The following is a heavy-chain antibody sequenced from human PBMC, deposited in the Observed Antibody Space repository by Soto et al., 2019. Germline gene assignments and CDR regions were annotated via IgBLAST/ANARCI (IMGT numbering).Heavy chain of an antibody. CDR2: IYYSGST. Sequence: PSETLSLTCTVSGGSISSYYWSWIRQPPGKGLEWIGYIYYSGSTNYNPSLKSRVTISVDTSKNQFSLKLSSVTAADTAVYYCARLADYDILTGVPPDAYGMDVWGQGTTVPVSS. V-gene: IGHV4-59*01. CDR3: ARLADYDILTGVPPDAYGMDV. J-gene: IGHJ6*02. D-gene: IGHD3-9*01. CDR1: GGSISSYY.